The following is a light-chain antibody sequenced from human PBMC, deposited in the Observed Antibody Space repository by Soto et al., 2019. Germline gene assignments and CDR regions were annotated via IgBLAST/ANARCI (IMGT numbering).Light chain of an antibody. CDR2: AAS. CDR3: QQLNSYLT. J-gene: IGKJ4*02. V-gene: IGKV1-9*01. CDR1: QGISSY. Sequence: DIQLTQSPSFLSASIGDRVTITCRASQGISSYLAWYQQKPGKAPKLLIYAASTLQSGVPSRFSGSGSGTVFTLTISSLQPEDFATYYCQQLNSYLTFGGGTKVEIK.